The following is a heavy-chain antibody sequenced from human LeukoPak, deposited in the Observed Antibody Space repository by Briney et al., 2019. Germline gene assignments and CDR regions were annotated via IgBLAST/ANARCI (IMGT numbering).Heavy chain of an antibody. CDR3: ARQHTAMAYYYFHMDV. CDR1: GFTFSTYW. Sequence: PGGSLRLSCAASGFTFSTYWMTWVRQAPGKGLEWVANIKQDGSEKYYVDSVKGRFTISRVNAENSLYLQMNSLRVEDTAVYYCARQHTAMAYYYFHMDVWGKGTTVTISS. CDR2: IKQDGSEK. D-gene: IGHD5-18*01. V-gene: IGHV3-7*01. J-gene: IGHJ6*03.